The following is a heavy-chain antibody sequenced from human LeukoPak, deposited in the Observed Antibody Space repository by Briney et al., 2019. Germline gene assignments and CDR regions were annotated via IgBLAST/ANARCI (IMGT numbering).Heavy chain of an antibody. V-gene: IGHV3-53*01. CDR1: GFTVSGDY. Sequence: GGSLRLSCAASGFTVSGDYMSWVRQAPGKGLEWVSVIYGAGTTYYADSVKGRFTISRDNSKNTLYLQMNSLRVEDTAVYYCARAIQFGGYFGYWGQGTLVTVSS. CDR3: ARAIQFGGYFGY. CDR2: IYGAGTT. J-gene: IGHJ4*02. D-gene: IGHD2-15*01.